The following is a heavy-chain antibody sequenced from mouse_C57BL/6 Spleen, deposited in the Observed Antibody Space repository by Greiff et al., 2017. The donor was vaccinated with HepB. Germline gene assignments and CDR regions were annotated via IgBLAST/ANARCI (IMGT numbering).Heavy chain of an antibody. CDR1: GFTFSDYG. CDR3: ARGLSTVPDY. Sequence: EVQRVESGGGLVKPGGSLKLSCAASGFTFSDYGMHWVRQAPEKGLEWVAYISSGSSTIYYADTVKGRFTISRDNAKNTLFLQMTGLRSEDTAMYYCARGLSTVPDYWGQGTTLTVSS. J-gene: IGHJ2*01. CDR2: ISSGSSTI. V-gene: IGHV5-17*01. D-gene: IGHD1-1*01.